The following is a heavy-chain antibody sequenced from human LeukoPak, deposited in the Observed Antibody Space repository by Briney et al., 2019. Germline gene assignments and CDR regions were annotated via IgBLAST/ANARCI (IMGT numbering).Heavy chain of an antibody. J-gene: IGHJ5*02. V-gene: IGHV3-23*01. CDR3: ARVGQWFGELNANWFDP. CDR1: GFTFSSYW. CDR2: ISGSGGST. Sequence: SGGSLRLSCAASGFTFSSYWMSWVRQAPGKGLEWVSAISGSGGSTYYADSVKGRFTISRDNSKNTLYLQMNSLRDEDTAVYYCARVGQWFGELNANWFDPWGQGTLVTVSS. D-gene: IGHD3-10*01.